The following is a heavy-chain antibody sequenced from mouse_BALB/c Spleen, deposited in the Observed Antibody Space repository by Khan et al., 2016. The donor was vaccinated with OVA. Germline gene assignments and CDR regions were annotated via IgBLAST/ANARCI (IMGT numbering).Heavy chain of an antibody. CDR1: GYTFTNYG. V-gene: IGHV9-3-1*01. D-gene: IGHD2-10*01. J-gene: IGHJ4*01. Sequence: QIQLVQSGPELKKPGDTVKISCKASGYTFTNYGMNWVKQSPGKVLKWMGWINTYTGEPTYADDFKGRFAFSLETSASTAYLQINNLKNEDTATYFCARPPYFSYTLDHWGQGTSVTVSS. CDR3: ARPPYFSYTLDH. CDR2: INTYTGEP.